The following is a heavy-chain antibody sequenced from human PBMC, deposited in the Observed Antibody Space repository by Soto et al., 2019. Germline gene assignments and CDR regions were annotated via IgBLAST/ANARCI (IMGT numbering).Heavy chain of an antibody. CDR1: GGSFSGYY. V-gene: IGHV4-34*01. CDR3: ARDSSGSVRAGGLGHFQH. J-gene: IGHJ1*01. Sequence: SETLSLTCAVYGGSFSGYYWSWIRQPPGKGLEWIGEINHSGSTNYNPSLKSRVTISVDTSKNQFSLKLSSVTAADTAVYYCARDSSGSVRAGGLGHFQHWGQGTLVTVSS. CDR2: INHSGST. D-gene: IGHD6-19*01.